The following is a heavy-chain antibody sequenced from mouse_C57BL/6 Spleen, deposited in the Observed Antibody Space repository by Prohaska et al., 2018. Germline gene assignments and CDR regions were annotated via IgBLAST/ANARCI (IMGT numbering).Heavy chain of an antibody. Sequence: VHLQQPAAELVKPGASVQMSCKASGYPFTSYWITWVKQRPGQGLEWIGDIYPGSGSTNYNEKFKSKATLTVDTSSSTAYMQLSSMTSEDSAVYYCARRGKTAQAHYWGQGTTLTVAS. CDR3: ARRGKTAQAHY. CDR2: IYPGSGST. J-gene: IGHJ2*01. V-gene: IGHV1-55*01. D-gene: IGHD3-2*02. CDR1: GYPFTSYW.